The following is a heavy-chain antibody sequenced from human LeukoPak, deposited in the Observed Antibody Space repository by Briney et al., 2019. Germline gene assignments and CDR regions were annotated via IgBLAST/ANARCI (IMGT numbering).Heavy chain of an antibody. CDR2: INSDGSST. Sequence: PGGSLRLSSAASGFTFSSYWMHWVRQAPGKGLVWVSRINSDGSSTSYADSVKGRFTISRDNAKNTLYLQMNSLRAEDTAVYYCARVGSSGWPYDAFDIWGQGTMVTVSS. D-gene: IGHD6-19*01. CDR3: ARVGSSGWPYDAFDI. J-gene: IGHJ3*02. V-gene: IGHV3-74*01. CDR1: GFTFSSYW.